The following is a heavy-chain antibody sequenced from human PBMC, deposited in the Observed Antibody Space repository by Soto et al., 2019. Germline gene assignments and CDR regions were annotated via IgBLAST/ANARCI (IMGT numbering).Heavy chain of an antibody. CDR2: VNPIVSMS. D-gene: IGHD3-10*01. V-gene: IGHV1-69*02. CDR3: ARSYGSGYRAFDS. CDR1: GDTFNFYS. J-gene: IGHJ4*02. Sequence: QVQLVQSGAEVKRPGSSVKVSCKASGDTFNFYSINWVRQAPGLGLEWMGRVNPIVSMSNYAQKFQGRVTMTADKSTSTAYMELSSLRSEDTAMYYCARSYGSGYRAFDSWGQGALVTVSS.